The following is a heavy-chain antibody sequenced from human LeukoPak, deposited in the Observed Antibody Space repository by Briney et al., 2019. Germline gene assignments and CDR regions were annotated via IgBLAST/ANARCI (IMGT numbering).Heavy chain of an antibody. CDR3: AKDAFSGRETRYYGMDV. Sequence: GGSLRLSCAASGFTFSSYGMHWVRQAPGKGLEWVAVISYDGSNKYYADSVKGRFTISRDNSKNTLYLQMNSLRAEDTAVYYCAKDAFSGRETRYYGMDVWGQGTTVTVSS. CDR1: GFTFSSYG. CDR2: ISYDGSNK. D-gene: IGHD5-12*01. V-gene: IGHV3-30*18. J-gene: IGHJ6*02.